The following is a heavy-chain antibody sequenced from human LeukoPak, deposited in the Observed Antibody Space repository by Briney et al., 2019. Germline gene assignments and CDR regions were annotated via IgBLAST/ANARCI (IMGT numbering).Heavy chain of an antibody. D-gene: IGHD3-10*01. CDR3: AKDLYYFGSGSFYYYYGLDV. CDR1: GFTFSSYG. J-gene: IGHJ6*02. V-gene: IGHV3-30*18. Sequence: GGSLRLSCAASGFTFSSYGIHWVRQAPGKGLEGVAVISYDGHNKYYADSVKGRFTISRDNSKNTLYLQMNILRADDTAVYYCAKDLYYFGSGSFYYYYGLDVWGQGTTVTVSS. CDR2: ISYDGHNK.